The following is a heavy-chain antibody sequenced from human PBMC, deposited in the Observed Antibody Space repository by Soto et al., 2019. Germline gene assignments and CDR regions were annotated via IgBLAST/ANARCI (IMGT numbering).Heavy chain of an antibody. CDR3: ARGEYCSSTSCYFLCNY. CDR1: GYPFTSYA. Sequence: ASVKVSCKASGYPFTSYAMHWVRQAPGQRLEWMGWINAGNGNTKYSQKFQGRVTITRDTSASTAYMELSSLRSEDTAVYYCARGEYCSSTSCYFLCNYWGQGTLVTVSS. D-gene: IGHD2-2*01. V-gene: IGHV1-3*01. J-gene: IGHJ4*02. CDR2: INAGNGNT.